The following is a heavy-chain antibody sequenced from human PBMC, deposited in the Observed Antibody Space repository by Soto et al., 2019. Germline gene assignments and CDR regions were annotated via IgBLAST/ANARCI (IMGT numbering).Heavy chain of an antibody. V-gene: IGHV3-21*01. D-gene: IGHD7-27*01. J-gene: IGHJ3*02. CDR2: ISSSSSYI. Sequence: EVQLVESGGGLVKPGGSLRLSCAASGFTFSSYSMNWVRQAPGKGLEWVSSISSSSSYIYYADSVKGRFTISRDNAKNSLYLQMNSLRAEDTDVYYCARGPLTDAFDIWGQGTMVTVSS. CDR3: ARGPLTDAFDI. CDR1: GFTFSSYS.